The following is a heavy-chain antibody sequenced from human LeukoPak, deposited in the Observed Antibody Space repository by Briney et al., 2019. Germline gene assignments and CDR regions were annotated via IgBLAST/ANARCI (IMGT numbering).Heavy chain of an antibody. CDR3: ANGLNVPDY. CDR1: GFTFSSYA. CDR2: ISDSGGDT. D-gene: IGHD3/OR15-3a*01. J-gene: IGHJ4*02. Sequence: GGSLRLSCAASGFTFSSYAMSWVRQAPGKGLEWVSSISDSGGDTFYADSVQGRFTISRDNSKNTAFLQMNSLRAEDTAIYYCANGLNVPDYWGQGTLVTVSS. V-gene: IGHV3-23*01.